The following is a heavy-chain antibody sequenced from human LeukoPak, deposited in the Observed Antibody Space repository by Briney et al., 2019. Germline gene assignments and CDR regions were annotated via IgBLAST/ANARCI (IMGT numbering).Heavy chain of an antibody. D-gene: IGHD2-2*01. Sequence: SAKVSCKASGGTFSSYAISWVRQAPGQGLEWMGGIIPIFGTANYAQKFQGRVTITADESTSTAYMELSSLRSEDTAVYYCARIGYCSSTSCPYYFDYWGQGTLVTVSS. CDR2: IIPIFGTA. CDR3: ARIGYCSSTSCPYYFDY. CDR1: GGTFSSYA. J-gene: IGHJ4*02. V-gene: IGHV1-69*13.